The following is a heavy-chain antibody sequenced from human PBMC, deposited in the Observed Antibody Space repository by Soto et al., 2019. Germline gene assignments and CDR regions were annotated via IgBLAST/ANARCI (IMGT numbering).Heavy chain of an antibody. V-gene: IGHV1-18*01. D-gene: IGHD3-10*01. CDR1: CYTFTSYC. CDR3: ARDRGITMVRGVTRFDP. Sequence: ASVKVSVKACCYTFTSYCISWLLQAPGQCLDWMGWISAYNGNTNYAQKLQGRVTMTTDTSTSTAYMELRSLRSDDTAVYYCARDRGITMVRGVTRFDPWGQGTLVTVSS. J-gene: IGHJ5*02. CDR2: ISAYNGNT.